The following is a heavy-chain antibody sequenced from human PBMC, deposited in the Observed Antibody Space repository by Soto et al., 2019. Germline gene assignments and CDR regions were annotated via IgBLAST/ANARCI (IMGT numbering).Heavy chain of an antibody. CDR1: GYSFTSYL. CDR3: ARLNVDTPIVTWFDP. V-gene: IGHV5-51*01. Sequence: PGESLKISCKGSGYSFTSYLTCWVRQMPVKGLAWMGIIYPGDSDTRYSPSFQGKVTISADKSISTAYLQWSSLKASDTAMYYCARLNVDTPIVTWFDPLGQGTLVTFCS. J-gene: IGHJ5*02. CDR2: IYPGDSDT. D-gene: IGHD5-18*01.